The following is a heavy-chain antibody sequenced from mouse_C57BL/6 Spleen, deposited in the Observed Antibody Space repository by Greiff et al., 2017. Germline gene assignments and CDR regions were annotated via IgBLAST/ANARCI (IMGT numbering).Heavy chain of an antibody. D-gene: IGHD3-2*02. CDR1: GYTFTSYW. Sequence: QVQLQQPGAELVKPGASVKLSCKASGYTFTSYWMQWVKQRPGQGLEWIGEIDPSDSYTNYNQKFKGKATLTVDTSSSTAYMQLSSLTSEDSAVYYCARGRDSSGYFDYWGQGTTLTVSS. V-gene: IGHV1-50*01. CDR2: IDPSDSYT. CDR3: ARGRDSSGYFDY. J-gene: IGHJ2*01.